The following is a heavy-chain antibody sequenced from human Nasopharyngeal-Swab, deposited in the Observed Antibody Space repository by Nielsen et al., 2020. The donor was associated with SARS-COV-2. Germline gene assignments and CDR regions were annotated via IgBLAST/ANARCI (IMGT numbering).Heavy chain of an antibody. CDR2: ISWDGGST. CDR1: GFTFDDYA. Sequence: GESLKISCAASGFTFDDYAMHWVRQAPGEGLEWVSLISWDGGSTYYADSVKGRFTISRDNSKNSLYLQMNSLRAEDTALYYCTKDRGIQLWSFDYWGQGTLVTVSS. J-gene: IGHJ4*02. CDR3: TKDRGIQLWSFDY. V-gene: IGHV3-43D*03. D-gene: IGHD5-18*01.